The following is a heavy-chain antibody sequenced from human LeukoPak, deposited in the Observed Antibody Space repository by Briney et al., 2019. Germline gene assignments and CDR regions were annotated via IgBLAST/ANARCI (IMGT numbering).Heavy chain of an antibody. Sequence: ASVKVSCKVSGYMLTELSMHWVRQAPGKGLEWMGGFDPEDGEIIYAQKFQGRVTMTGDTSTDTAYMELTSLRSEDTAVYYCATVPPPLRYCTTTTCDLTGYWVQATLVTVSS. D-gene: IGHD2-2*01. J-gene: IGHJ4*02. CDR2: FDPEDGEI. V-gene: IGHV1-24*01. CDR1: GYMLTELS. CDR3: ATVPPPLRYCTTTTCDLTGY.